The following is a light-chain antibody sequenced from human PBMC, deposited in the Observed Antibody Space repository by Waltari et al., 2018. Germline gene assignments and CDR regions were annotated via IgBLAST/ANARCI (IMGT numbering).Light chain of an antibody. CDR2: DVA. CDR3: CSYADRFTVIL. J-gene: IGLJ3*02. Sequence: QSALTQPRSVSGSLGQSVTISCTGTSTDVGGYNYVSWYQQRPGDAPQLIIYDVAQRPSGVPDRFSGSKSGNAASLTISGLQGEDEADYYCCSYADRFTVILFGAGTKLTVL. CDR1: STDVGGYNY. V-gene: IGLV2-11*01.